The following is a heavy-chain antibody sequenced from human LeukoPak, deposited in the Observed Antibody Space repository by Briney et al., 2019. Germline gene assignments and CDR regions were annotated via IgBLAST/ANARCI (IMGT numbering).Heavy chain of an antibody. J-gene: IGHJ4*02. CDR2: IFYGGTT. CDR1: GGSISRINFY. CDR3: ASDRSIRWYYF. V-gene: IGHV4-39*01. D-gene: IGHD6-13*01. Sequence: PSETLSLTCTVSGGSISRINFYWGWIRQPPGKGLEWIGSIFYGGTTYSNPSLESRVTISVDTSKNQFSLKLNSVTAADTAIYYCASDRSIRWYYFWGQGILVTVSS.